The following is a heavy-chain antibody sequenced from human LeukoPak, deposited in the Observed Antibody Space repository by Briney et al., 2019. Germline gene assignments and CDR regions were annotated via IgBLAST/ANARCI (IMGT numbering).Heavy chain of an antibody. D-gene: IGHD6-13*01. Sequence: GGSLRLSCVASGFTFSKNALSWVRQTPGKGLECVSAISGDGRSPYYADSVKGRFTISRDDSRNTVYLQMNSLRAEDTAVYYCAKDDGHGIREPHGIAAAGLLDYWGQGTLVTVSS. CDR2: ISGDGRSP. J-gene: IGHJ4*02. CDR1: GFTFSKNA. V-gene: IGHV3-23*01. CDR3: AKDDGHGIREPHGIAAAGLLDY.